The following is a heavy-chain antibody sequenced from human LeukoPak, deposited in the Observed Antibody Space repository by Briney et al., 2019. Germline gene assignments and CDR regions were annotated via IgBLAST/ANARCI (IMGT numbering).Heavy chain of an antibody. J-gene: IGHJ4*02. CDR1: GFTFSTYG. D-gene: IGHD6-6*01. CDR2: IRSDGSNK. V-gene: IGHV3-30*02. Sequence: GGSLRLSCEASGFTFSTYGMHWVRQAPGKGLEWVAFIRSDGSNKYYADSVKGRFTIARDNSKNTLYVQMNSLRAEDTAIYYCAKDLSYVRAAPRPDGLDFWGQGTLVTVSS. CDR3: AKDLSYVRAAPRPDGLDF.